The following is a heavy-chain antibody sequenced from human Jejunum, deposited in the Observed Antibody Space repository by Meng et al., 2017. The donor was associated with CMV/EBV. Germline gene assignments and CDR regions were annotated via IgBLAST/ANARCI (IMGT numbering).Heavy chain of an antibody. CDR1: GYIFTNYG. CDR2: INAYNGDT. D-gene: IGHD1-26*01. V-gene: IGHV1-18*01. J-gene: IGHJ4*02. CDR3: ARVEVGITSGDY. Sequence: QDQVGRVWGEGKKPGSSVKVSCKASGYIFTNYGITWVRQAPGRGLEWMGWINAYNGDTNYAQTLQGRVTMTTDTSTSTAYMELRSLRSDDTAVYYCARVEVGITSGDYWGQGTLVTVSS.